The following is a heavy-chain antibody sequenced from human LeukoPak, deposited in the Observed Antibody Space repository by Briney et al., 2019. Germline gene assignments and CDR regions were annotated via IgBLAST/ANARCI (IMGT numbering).Heavy chain of an antibody. CDR1: GGSITSYY. CDR3: ARGGDEVMVLGPAAHGMDV. J-gene: IGHJ6*02. V-gene: IGHV4-59*08. Sequence: SETLSLTCTASGGSITSYYWSWIRQPPGKGLEYIGYFYYSGSTNYNPSLKGRVTISADTSKNQLSLKVTSVTAADTAVYYCARGGDEVMVLGPAAHGMDVWGQGTTVTVSS. D-gene: IGHD3-10*01. CDR2: FYYSGST.